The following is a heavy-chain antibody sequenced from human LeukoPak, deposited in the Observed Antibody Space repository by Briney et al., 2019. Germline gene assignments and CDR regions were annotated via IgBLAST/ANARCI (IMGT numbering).Heavy chain of an antibody. Sequence: ASVKVSCKASGYTFTGYYMHWVRQAPGQGLEWMGWISAYNGNTNYAQKLQGRVTMTTDTSTSTAYMELRSLRSDDTAVYYCARLRLITMVRGVIMDNDMDVWGKGTTVTISS. V-gene: IGHV1-18*04. CDR2: ISAYNGNT. CDR1: GYTFTGYY. J-gene: IGHJ6*03. CDR3: ARLRLITMVRGVIMDNDMDV. D-gene: IGHD3-10*01.